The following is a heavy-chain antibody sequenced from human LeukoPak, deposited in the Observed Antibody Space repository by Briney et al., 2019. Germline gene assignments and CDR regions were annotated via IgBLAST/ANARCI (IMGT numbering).Heavy chain of an antibody. V-gene: IGHV4-59*12. D-gene: IGHD3-10*01. Sequence: SETLSLTCTVSGGSISSYYWSWIRQPPGKGLEWIGYIYYSGSTNYNPSLKSRVTISVDTSKNQFSLKLSSVTAADTAVYYCSRAPLWLGEHSGGTFDYWGQGSLVTVSS. CDR1: GGSISSYY. CDR3: SRAPLWLGEHSGGTFDY. J-gene: IGHJ4*02. CDR2: IYYSGST.